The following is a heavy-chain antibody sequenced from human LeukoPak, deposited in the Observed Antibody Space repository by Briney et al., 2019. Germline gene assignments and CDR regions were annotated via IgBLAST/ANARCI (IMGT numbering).Heavy chain of an antibody. V-gene: IGHV4-59*01. CDR2: IYYSGST. CDR1: GGSISSYY. CDR3: ARDLSTGSDAFDI. D-gene: IGHD1-1*01. Sequence: SETLSLTCTVSGGSISSYYWSWIRQPPGKGLEWIGYIYYSGSTNYNPSPKSRVTISVDTSKNQFSLRLSSVTAADTAVYYCARDLSTGSDAFDIWGQGTMVTVSS. J-gene: IGHJ3*02.